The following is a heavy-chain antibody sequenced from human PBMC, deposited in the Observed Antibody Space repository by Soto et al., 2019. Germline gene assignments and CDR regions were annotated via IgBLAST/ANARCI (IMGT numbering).Heavy chain of an antibody. CDR1: GFSLSTSGVG. J-gene: IGHJ2*01. Sequence: QITVKESGPQLVKPSQTLTLTCAFSGFSLSTSGVGVGWVRQPPGKAPEWLALIYWDDDKRYRRSLKSRLSIPNDSSRGQVVSTMTNIDPVDTATYSCVPPHWNNNIYGVDLWGRGNLVTVSS. CDR2: IYWDDDK. CDR3: VPPHWNNNIYGVDL. V-gene: IGHV2-5*02. D-gene: IGHD1-1*01.